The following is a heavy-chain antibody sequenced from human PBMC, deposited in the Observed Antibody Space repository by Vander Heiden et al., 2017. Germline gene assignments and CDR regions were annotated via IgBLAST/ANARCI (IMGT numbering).Heavy chain of an antibody. V-gene: IGHV3-21*01. CDR3: ARERVASGTGWFDS. CDR2: ISSTSSFI. CDR1: GFSFNTYS. Sequence: EVQLVESGGGLVKPGGSLRLSCADSGFSFNTYSMSWVRQAPGKGLEWVSYISSTSSFIHYADSVKGRFTISRDNAKNSLYLQMNSLRAEDTAVYYCARERVASGTGWFDSWGQGTLVTVSS. D-gene: IGHD6-13*01. J-gene: IGHJ5*01.